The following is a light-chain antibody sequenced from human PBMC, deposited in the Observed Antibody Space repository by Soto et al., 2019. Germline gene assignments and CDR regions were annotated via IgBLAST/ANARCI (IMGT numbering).Light chain of an antibody. CDR1: SSHVGANNY. CDR2: EVS. V-gene: IGLV2-14*01. J-gene: IGLJ1*01. Sequence: QSALTQPSSVCASPGQSITISCTGTSSHVGANNYVSWYQRHPGKATKLMIYEVSNRPSGVSTRFSGYKCGNTASLTISGLQAEDEADYFCCSYTSISTFVFGTGTKVTV. CDR3: CSYTSISTFV.